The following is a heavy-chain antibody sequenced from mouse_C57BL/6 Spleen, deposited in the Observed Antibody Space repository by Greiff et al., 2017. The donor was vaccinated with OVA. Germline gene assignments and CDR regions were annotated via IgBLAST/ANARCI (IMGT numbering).Heavy chain of an antibody. D-gene: IGHD2-3*01. CDR3: ARDDDGYSFDY. CDR2: IYPGGGYT. CDR1: GYTFTNYW. J-gene: IGHJ2*01. Sequence: QVQLQQSGAELVRPGTSVKMSCKASGYTFTNYWIGWAKQRPGHGLEWIGDIYPGGGYTNYNEKFKGKATLTADKSSSTAYMQFSSQTSKDSSISYCARDDDGYSFDYWGQGTTLTVSS. V-gene: IGHV1-63*01.